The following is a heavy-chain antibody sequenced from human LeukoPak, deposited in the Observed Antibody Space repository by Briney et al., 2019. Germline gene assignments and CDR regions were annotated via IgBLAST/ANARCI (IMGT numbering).Heavy chain of an antibody. CDR1: GFTVSSNY. CDR3: ARESAYYYDSSGYSRLFDY. D-gene: IGHD3-22*01. V-gene: IGHV3-53*01. CDR2: IYSGGST. Sequence: GGSLRLSCAASGFTVSSNYMSWVRQAPGKGLEWVSVIYSGGSTYYADSVKGRFTISGDNSKNTLYLQMNSLRAEDTAVYYCARESAYYYDSSGYSRLFDYWGQGTLVTVSS. J-gene: IGHJ4*02.